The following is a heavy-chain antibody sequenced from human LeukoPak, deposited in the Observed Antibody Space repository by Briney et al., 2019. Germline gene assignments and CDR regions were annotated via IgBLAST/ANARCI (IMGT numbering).Heavy chain of an antibody. J-gene: IGHJ4*02. Sequence: GGSLRLSCAASGFTFSTYWMHWVRQAPGKGLVGVAQINSDGSSTSYADSVKGRFTISRDNAKNTLYLQMISLRAEDTAVYYCGSLTVVAKDHWGQGTLVIVSS. V-gene: IGHV3-74*01. D-gene: IGHD3-22*01. CDR3: GSLTVVAKDH. CDR2: INSDGSST. CDR1: GFTFSTYW.